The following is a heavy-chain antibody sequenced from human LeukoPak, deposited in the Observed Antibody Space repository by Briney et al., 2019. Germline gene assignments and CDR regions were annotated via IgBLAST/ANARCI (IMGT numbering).Heavy chain of an antibody. J-gene: IGHJ4*02. CDR3: AAMATAAANAFFY. D-gene: IGHD2-2*01. V-gene: IGHV3-23*01. Sequence: PGGSLRLSCEVSGLTLRSFAMSWVRQPAGKGLEWVSAISGDGGSTEYADSVKGRFTISRDNSKNTVYLQMNSLRAGDTALYYCAAMATAAANAFFYWGRATVATVSA. CDR1: GLTLRSFA. CDR2: ISGDGGST.